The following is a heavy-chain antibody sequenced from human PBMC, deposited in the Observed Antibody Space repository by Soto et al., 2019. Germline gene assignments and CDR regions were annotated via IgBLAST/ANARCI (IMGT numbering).Heavy chain of an antibody. CDR3: ARDLRKTWFDP. J-gene: IGHJ5*02. Sequence: PSDTLALTGTFSGVSISSYYWIWIRHPPGKGLDLIGYIYYSWSTNYNPSLKSRVTISVETSKSQFSLKLSSVTAADTAVYYCARDLRKTWFDPWGQGTLVTVSS. CDR1: GVSISSYY. V-gene: IGHV4-59*01. CDR2: IYYSWST.